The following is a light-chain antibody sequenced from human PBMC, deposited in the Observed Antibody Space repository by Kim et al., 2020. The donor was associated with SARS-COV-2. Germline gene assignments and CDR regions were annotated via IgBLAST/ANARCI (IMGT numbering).Light chain of an antibody. V-gene: IGKV4-1*01. CDR2: WAS. CDR1: QSLLYGSKNNNY. J-gene: IGKJ4*01. Sequence: DIVMTQSPDSLAVSLGERATINCKSSQSLLYGSKNNNYLAWYQQKPGQPPKLLIYWASTRESGVPDRFSGSGSGTDFTLTISSLQAEDVAVYSCQQYFTTLFTFGGGTKVDIK. CDR3: QQYFTTLFT.